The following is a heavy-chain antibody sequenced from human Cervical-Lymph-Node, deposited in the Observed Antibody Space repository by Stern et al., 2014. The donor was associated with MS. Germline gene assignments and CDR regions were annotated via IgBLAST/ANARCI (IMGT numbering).Heavy chain of an antibody. D-gene: IGHD3-10*01. V-gene: IGHV1-2*06. Sequence: VQLVESGAEVKKPGASVRVSCTASGYTFTAYYIHWVRQAPGEGVEWLGRLNPRSGVILYADNFEGRITMTRDTSNNTAYLDLTSLRFDDTAVYYCTRVRGVRDTTTYWGQGTLVTVSS. CDR1: GYTFTAYY. J-gene: IGHJ4*02. CDR3: TRVRGVRDTTTY. CDR2: LNPRSGVI.